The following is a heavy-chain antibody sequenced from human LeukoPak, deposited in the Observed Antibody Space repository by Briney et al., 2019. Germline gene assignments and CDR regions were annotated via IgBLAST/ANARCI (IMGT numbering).Heavy chain of an antibody. CDR3: VRGDDYGDSYVSY. CDR2: INSDGSST. V-gene: IGHV3-74*01. Sequence: GGSLRLSCAASGFTFSHYWMHWGRQAPGKGLVWVSRINSDGSSTSYAGSVKGRFTISRDNAKSTLYLQMNSMRAEDTAVYYCVRGDDYGDSYVSYWGQGTLVTASS. J-gene: IGHJ4*02. D-gene: IGHD4-17*01. CDR1: GFTFSHYW.